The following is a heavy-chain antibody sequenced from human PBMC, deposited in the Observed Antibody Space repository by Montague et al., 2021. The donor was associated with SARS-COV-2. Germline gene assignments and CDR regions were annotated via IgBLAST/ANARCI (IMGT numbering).Heavy chain of an antibody. D-gene: IGHD2-21*01. J-gene: IGHJ4*02. CDR2: INHGGTT. CDR3: ARAIQTTPLMVVIAIPRPFYYFDY. Sequence: SETLSLTCAVYGGSFSGDGSFSGYYWSWIRQPPGKGLEWIGEINHGGTTNYNPSLKSRVIISVDTSKNQFSLKLRSVTAADTAVYYCARAIQTTPLMVVIAIPRPFYYFDYWGQGTLVTVFS. V-gene: IGHV4-34*01. CDR1: GGSFSGDGSFSGYY.